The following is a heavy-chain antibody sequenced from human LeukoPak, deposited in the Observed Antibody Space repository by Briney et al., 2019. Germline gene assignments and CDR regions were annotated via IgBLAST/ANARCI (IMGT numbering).Heavy chain of an antibody. D-gene: IGHD2-15*01. J-gene: IGHJ4*02. CDR1: GCSISSYC. Sequence: SETLSLTCTASGCSISSYCWSWIRQPPGKGLEWIGSIYYSGSTNYNPSLKSRVTISVDTSKNQFSLKLSSVTAADTAMYYCASKVAYCSGGSCYGYFDYWGQGTLVTVSS. V-gene: IGHV4-59*08. CDR2: IYYSGST. CDR3: ASKVAYCSGGSCYGYFDY.